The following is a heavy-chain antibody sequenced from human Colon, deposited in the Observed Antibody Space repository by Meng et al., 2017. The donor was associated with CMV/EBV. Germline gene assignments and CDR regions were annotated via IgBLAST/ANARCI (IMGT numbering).Heavy chain of an antibody. D-gene: IGHD2-2*01. J-gene: IGHJ2*01. CDR1: FTGYY. CDR3: ARRGRIVVVPAATYWYFDL. V-gene: IGHV1-2*02. Sequence: FTGYYMHWVRQAPGQGLEWMGWINPNGGGTNYAQKFQGRVTMTRDTSISTAYMELSRLRSDDTAVYYCARRGRIVVVPAATYWYFDLWGRGTLVTVSS. CDR2: INPNGGGT.